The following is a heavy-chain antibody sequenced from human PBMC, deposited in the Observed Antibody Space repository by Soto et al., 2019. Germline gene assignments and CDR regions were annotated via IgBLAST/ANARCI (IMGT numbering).Heavy chain of an antibody. D-gene: IGHD6-19*01. CDR1: GFTFGSFW. V-gene: IGHV3-74*01. Sequence: GGSLRLSCAASGFTFGSFWMHWVRQVPGKGLVYVARIVNDGRGTSYADSVKDRFTISRDNAESTLYLQMNSLRAEDTAVYFCARSSSGWSLDYWGQGALVTVSS. J-gene: IGHJ4*02. CDR3: ARSSSGWSLDY. CDR2: IVNDGRGT.